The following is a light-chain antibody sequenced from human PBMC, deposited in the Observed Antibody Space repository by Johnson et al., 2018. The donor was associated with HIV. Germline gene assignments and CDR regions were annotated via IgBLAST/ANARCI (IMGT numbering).Light chain of an antibody. CDR2: EDN. V-gene: IGLV1-51*02. CDR3: GIWDASLSPLYV. CDR1: VSNIESYF. Sequence: QSALTQPPSVSAAPGQTVNISCSGNVSNIESYFVSWYQQLPGAAPTLLIYEDNKRPSGIPDRFSGSKSGATATLGITGLQTGDEADYYCGIWDASLSPLYVFGTGTTITV. J-gene: IGLJ1*01.